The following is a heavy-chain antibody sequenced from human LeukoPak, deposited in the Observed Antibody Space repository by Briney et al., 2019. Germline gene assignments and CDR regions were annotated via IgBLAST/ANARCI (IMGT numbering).Heavy chain of an antibody. CDR3: ARVGCSNTSCYYYYGMDV. Sequence: SETLSLTCTVSGGSISSYYWSWIRQPPGKGLEWIGYIYYSGSTNYNPSLKSRVTISVDTSKNQFSLKLSSVTAADTAVYYCARVGCSNTSCYYYYGMDVWGQGTTVTVSS. J-gene: IGHJ6*02. CDR2: IYYSGST. V-gene: IGHV4-59*01. CDR1: GGSISSYY. D-gene: IGHD2-2*01.